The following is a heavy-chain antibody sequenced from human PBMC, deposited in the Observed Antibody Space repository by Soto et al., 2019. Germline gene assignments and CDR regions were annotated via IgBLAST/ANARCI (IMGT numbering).Heavy chain of an antibody. CDR1: GYAFTTYG. V-gene: IGHV1-18*01. CDR3: ARGRYGDY. Sequence: QVHLVQSGAEVKKPGASVKVSCKGSGYAFTTYGITWVRQAPGQGLEWMGWISAHNGNTTYAQKLQGRVTVTRDTATSTAYMELRSLRSDDTAVSYCARGRYGDYWGQGALVTVSS. CDR2: ISAHNGNT. D-gene: IGHD1-1*01. J-gene: IGHJ4*02.